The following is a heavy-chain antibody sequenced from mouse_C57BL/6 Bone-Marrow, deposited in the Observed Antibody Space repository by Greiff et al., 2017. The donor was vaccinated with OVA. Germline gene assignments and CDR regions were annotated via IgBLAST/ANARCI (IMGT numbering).Heavy chain of an antibody. V-gene: IGHV3-6*01. CDR1: GYSITSGYY. D-gene: IGHD1-1*01. CDR3: AREGSSPSWFAY. Sequence: EVQVVESGPGLVKPSQSLSLTCSVTGYSITSGYYWSWIRQFPGNKLEWMGYISYDGSNNYNPSLKNRISITRDTSKNQFFLKLNSVTTEDTATYYCAREGSSPSWFAYWGQGTLVTVSA. CDR2: ISYDGSN. J-gene: IGHJ3*01.